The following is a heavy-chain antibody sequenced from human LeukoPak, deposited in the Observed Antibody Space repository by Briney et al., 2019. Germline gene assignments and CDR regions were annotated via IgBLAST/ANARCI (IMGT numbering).Heavy chain of an antibody. CDR2: ISYDGSNK. V-gene: IGHV3-30*03. CDR1: GFTFSSYG. CDR3: AISWTLDY. J-gene: IGHJ4*02. D-gene: IGHD6-13*01. Sequence: GGSLRLSCAASGFTFSSYGMHWVRQAPGKGLEWVAVISYDGSNKYYADFVKGRFTISRDNSKNTLYLQMNSLRAEDTAVYYCAISWTLDYRGQGTLVTVSS.